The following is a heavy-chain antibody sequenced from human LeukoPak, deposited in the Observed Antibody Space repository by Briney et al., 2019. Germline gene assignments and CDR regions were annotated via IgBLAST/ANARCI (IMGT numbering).Heavy chain of an antibody. CDR2: GST. Sequence: SETLSLTCTVSGGSISSSSHYWGWIRQPPGEGLEWVGSGSTYYNPSLKSRVTISVDTSRNQFSLKLTSVAAADTAVYYWARTGGYMVWGVQNWYDPWGQGTLVTVSS. CDR1: GGSISSSSHY. V-gene: IGHV4-39*01. J-gene: IGHJ5*02. D-gene: IGHD3-10*01. CDR3: ARTGGYMVWGVQNWYDP.